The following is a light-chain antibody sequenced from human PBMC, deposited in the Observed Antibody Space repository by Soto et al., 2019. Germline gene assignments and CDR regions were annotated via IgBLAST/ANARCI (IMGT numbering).Light chain of an antibody. CDR3: QHYNSYSEA. V-gene: IGKV1-5*03. CDR2: KAS. CDR1: QTISSW. J-gene: IGKJ1*01. Sequence: DIQMTQSPSTLSGSVGDRVTITCRASQTISSWLAWYQQKPGKAPKLLIYKASTLKSGVPSRFSGSGSGTEFPLPISSLEPDDFATYYCQHYNSYSEALGQGTKVDIK.